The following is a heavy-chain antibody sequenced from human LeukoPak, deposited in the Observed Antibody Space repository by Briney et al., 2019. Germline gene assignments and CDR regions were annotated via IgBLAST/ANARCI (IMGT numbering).Heavy chain of an antibody. D-gene: IGHD3-3*01. CDR1: GGTFSSYA. CDR2: IIPIFGTA. Sequence: SVKVSCRASGGTFSSYAISWVRQAPGQGLEWMGGIIPIFGTANYAQKFQGRVTITTDESTSTAYMELSGLRSEDTAVYYCASLDFRSGYSARHYYYYMDVWGKGTTVTVSS. CDR3: ASLDFRSGYSARHYYYYMDV. V-gene: IGHV1-69*05. J-gene: IGHJ6*03.